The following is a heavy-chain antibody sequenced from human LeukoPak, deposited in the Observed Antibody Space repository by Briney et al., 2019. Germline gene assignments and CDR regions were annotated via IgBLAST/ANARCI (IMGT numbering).Heavy chain of an antibody. CDR1: GGSFSGYY. CDR3: ARGGPGTDIVVVVAATSPEYYFDY. V-gene: IGHV4-34*01. J-gene: IGHJ4*02. CDR2: INHSGST. D-gene: IGHD2-15*01. Sequence: SETLSLTCAVYGGSFSGYYWSWIRQPPGKGLEWIGEINHSGSTNYNPSLKSRVTISVDTSKNQFSLELSSVTAADTAVYYCARGGPGTDIVVVVAATSPEYYFDYWGQGTLVTVSS.